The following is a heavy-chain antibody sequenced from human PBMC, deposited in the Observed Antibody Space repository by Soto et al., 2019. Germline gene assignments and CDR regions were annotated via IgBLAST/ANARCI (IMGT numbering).Heavy chain of an antibody. D-gene: IGHD6-13*01. CDR1: GFTFSSYG. CDR3: AKDTNSSSWYGTYYYYYYGMDV. J-gene: IGHJ6*02. CDR2: ISYDGSNK. V-gene: IGHV3-30*18. Sequence: QVQLVESGGGVVQPGRSLRLSCAASGFTFSSYGMHWVRQAPGKGLEWVAVISYDGSNKYYADSVKGRFTISRDNSKNPLYLQMNSLRAEDTAVYYCAKDTNSSSWYGTYYYYYYGMDVWGQGTTVTVSS.